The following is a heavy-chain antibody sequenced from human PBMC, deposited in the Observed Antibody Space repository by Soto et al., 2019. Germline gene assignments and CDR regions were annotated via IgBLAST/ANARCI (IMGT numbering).Heavy chain of an antibody. V-gene: IGHV1-69*06. CDR3: ARSADYYFDY. CDR1: GGTFSSYA. J-gene: IGHJ4*02. CDR2: IIPIFGTA. Sequence: SVKVSCKASGGTFSSYAISWVRQAPGQGLEWMGGIIPIFGTANYAQKFQGRVTITADKSTSTTYMELSSLRSEDTAVYYCARSADYYFDYWGQGTLVTVSS.